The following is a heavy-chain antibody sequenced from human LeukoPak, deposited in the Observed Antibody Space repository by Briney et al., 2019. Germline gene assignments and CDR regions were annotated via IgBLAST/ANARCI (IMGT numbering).Heavy chain of an antibody. Sequence: SETLSLTCTVSGGSISSGSYYWSWIRQPAGKGLEWIGRIYTSGSTYYNPSLKSRVTISVDTSKNQFSLKLSSVTAADTAVYYCARQGGGGMATIYYWGQGTLVTVSS. CDR2: IYTSGST. CDR1: GGSISSGSYY. V-gene: IGHV4-61*02. J-gene: IGHJ4*02. CDR3: ARQGGGGMATIYY. D-gene: IGHD5-24*01.